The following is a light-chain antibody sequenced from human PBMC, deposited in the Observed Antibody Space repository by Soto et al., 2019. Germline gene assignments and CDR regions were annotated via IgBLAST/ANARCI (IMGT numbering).Light chain of an antibody. V-gene: IGLV2-8*01. CDR3: TSYAGTYSFFYV. CDR1: SSDVGAYNY. Sequence: SVLTQPPPPSGSPGQSVTISCPGTSSDVGAYNYVSWYQHLPGKAPKLIIYEVSKRPSGVPDRFSGSKSGNTASLTVSGLQAEDEADYYCTSYAGTYSFFYVFGTGTKVTVL. J-gene: IGLJ1*01. CDR2: EVS.